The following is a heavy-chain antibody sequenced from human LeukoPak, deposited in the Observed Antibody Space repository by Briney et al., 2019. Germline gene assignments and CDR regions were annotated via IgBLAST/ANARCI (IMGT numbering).Heavy chain of an antibody. CDR1: GFPFSSYW. Sequence: GSLRLSCVASGFPFSSYWMTWVRQAPGKGLEWIGSIYYSGTTYYNPSLASRVTIFVDTSKNQFSLRLSSVTAADTAVYYCARRDQAIDYWGQGTLVTVSS. J-gene: IGHJ4*02. V-gene: IGHV4-39*01. CDR2: IYYSGTT. CDR3: ARRDQAIDY. D-gene: IGHD5-24*01.